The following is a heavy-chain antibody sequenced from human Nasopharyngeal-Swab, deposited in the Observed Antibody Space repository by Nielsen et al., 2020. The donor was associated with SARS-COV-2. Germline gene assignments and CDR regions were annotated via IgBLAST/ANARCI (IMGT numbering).Heavy chain of an antibody. CDR3: ARDLGYIAAAVGY. CDR1: GFTFSSYE. V-gene: IGHV3-48*03. CDR2: ISGSGGTI. Sequence: GGSLRLSCAASGFTFSSYEMNWVRQAPGKGLEWVSYISGSGGTIYYADSVKGRFTISRDNAKNSLYLQMNSLRAEDTAVYYCARDLGYIAAAVGYWGQGTLVTVSS. D-gene: IGHD6-13*01. J-gene: IGHJ4*02.